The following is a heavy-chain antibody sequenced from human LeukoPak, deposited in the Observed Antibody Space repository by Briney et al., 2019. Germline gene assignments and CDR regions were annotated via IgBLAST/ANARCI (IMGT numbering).Heavy chain of an antibody. CDR1: GFTFSSYG. J-gene: IGHJ4*02. CDR3: ASDYFLDY. CDR2: ISDSGART. D-gene: IGHD6-25*01. V-gene: IGHV3-23*01. Sequence: GGSLRLSCAASGFTFSSYGMNWVRQAPGKGLEWVSAISDSGARTNYADSAKGRFTISRDNSMNTLYLQMNSLRADDTAVYYCASDYFLDYWGQGTLVTVSS.